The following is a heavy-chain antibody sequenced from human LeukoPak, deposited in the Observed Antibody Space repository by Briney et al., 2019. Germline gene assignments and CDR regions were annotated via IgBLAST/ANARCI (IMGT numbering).Heavy chain of an antibody. J-gene: IGHJ4*02. V-gene: IGHV4-59*01. CDR2: IYYSGST. D-gene: IGHD5-12*01. CDR3: SRTHSYSGFAEADY. CDR1: GGSFRSYY. Sequence: SETLSLTCTVSGGSFRSYYWTWIRQPPGKGLEWIADIYYSGSTNYNPSLKSRPSISLNKSQNQFSLKLMNWPAAHTPADYCSRTHSYSGFAEADYWGQGTLVTVSS.